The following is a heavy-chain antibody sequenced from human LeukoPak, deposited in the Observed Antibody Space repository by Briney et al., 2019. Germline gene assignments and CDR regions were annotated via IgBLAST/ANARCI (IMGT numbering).Heavy chain of an antibody. V-gene: IGHV3-21*01. CDR2: ISSSSSYI. CDR1: GFTFSSYS. D-gene: IGHD6-6*01. Sequence: PGGSLRLSCAASGFTFSSYSMNWFRQAPWKGLEWVSSISSSSSYIYYADSVKGRFTISRDNAKNSLYLQMNSLRAEDTAVYYCARDGRIAATNDAFDIWGQGTMVTVSS. CDR3: ARDGRIAATNDAFDI. J-gene: IGHJ3*02.